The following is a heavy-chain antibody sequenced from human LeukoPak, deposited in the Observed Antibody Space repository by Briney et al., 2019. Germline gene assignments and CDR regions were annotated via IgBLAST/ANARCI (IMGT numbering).Heavy chain of an antibody. CDR1: GFTFSSYA. Sequence: GGSLRLSCAASGFTFSSYAMNWVRQAPGKGLEWVSAISGSGGSSGGSTYYADSVKGRFTISRDNSKSTLYLQMNSLRAEDTAVYYCAREREVPGYFYYALDVWGQGTTVTVSS. CDR3: AREREVPGYFYYALDV. D-gene: IGHD1-26*01. J-gene: IGHJ6*02. CDR2: ISGSGGSSGGST. V-gene: IGHV3-23*01.